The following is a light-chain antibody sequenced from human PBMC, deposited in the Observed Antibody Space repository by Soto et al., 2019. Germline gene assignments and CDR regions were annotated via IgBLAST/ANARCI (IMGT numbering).Light chain of an antibody. J-gene: IGLJ1*01. V-gene: IGLV2-14*01. CDR2: DVS. CDR1: SSDVGGHNS. Sequence: QSVLTQPASVSGSPGQSITISCTGTSSDVGGHNSVSWYRQDPGKAPKLMIYDVSNRPSGVSDRFSGSKSGNTASLTISGLQIEDAADYYCSSFTSSVTYVFGTGTKVTVL. CDR3: SSFTSSVTYV.